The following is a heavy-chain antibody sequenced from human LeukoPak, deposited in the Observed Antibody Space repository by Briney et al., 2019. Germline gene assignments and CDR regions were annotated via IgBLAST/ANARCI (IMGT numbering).Heavy chain of an antibody. V-gene: IGHV1-2*02. CDR2: IDPNSGGT. J-gene: IGHJ4*02. CDR1: GYTFTGHF. Sequence: ASVKVSCKASGYTFTGHFIHWVRQAPGQGLEWVGWIDPNSGGTKYAQKFQGRVTMTRDTSISTAYMELTRLTSDDTAVYYCARAESSGYQRQFDYWGQGTLVTVSS. CDR3: ARAESSGYQRQFDY. D-gene: IGHD3-22*01.